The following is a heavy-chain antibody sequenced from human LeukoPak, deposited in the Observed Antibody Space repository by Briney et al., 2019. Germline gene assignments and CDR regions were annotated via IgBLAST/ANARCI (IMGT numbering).Heavy chain of an antibody. Sequence: GESLKISCKGSGYSFTSYWIGWVRQIPGKGLEWMGIIYPGDSDTRYSPSFQGQVTISADKSISTAYLQWSSLKASDTAMYFCARHLGDNWYGMSYWGQGTLVTVSS. CDR2: IYPGDSDT. D-gene: IGHD1-20*01. CDR1: GYSFTSYW. J-gene: IGHJ4*02. CDR3: ARHLGDNWYGMSY. V-gene: IGHV5-51*01.